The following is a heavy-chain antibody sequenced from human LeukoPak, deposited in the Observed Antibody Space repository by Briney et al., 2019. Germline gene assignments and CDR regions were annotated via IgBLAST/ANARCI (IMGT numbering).Heavy chain of an antibody. CDR3: ARALHSGSYFLDY. J-gene: IGHJ4*02. V-gene: IGHV4-34*01. D-gene: IGHD1-26*01. Sequence: SETLSLTRGVYGGSFSGYFWSYIRQPPGKGLEWLGEISHSGSTNYNPSLKSRLNMSVDTSTNQFSLSLSSVTAADTAAYYCARALHSGSYFLDYWGQGTLVTVSS. CDR2: ISHSGST. CDR1: GGSFSGYF.